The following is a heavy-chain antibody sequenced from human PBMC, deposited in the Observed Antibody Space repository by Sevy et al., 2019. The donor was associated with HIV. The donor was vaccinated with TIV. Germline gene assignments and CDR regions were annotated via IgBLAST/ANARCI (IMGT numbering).Heavy chain of an antibody. CDR2: ISYRGAT. CDR3: ARIYDH. Sequence: SETLSLTCSVSGRSIATFGSFWGWICQPPGKGLEWIGDISYRGATNYNPSLKSRATISVDTSKSQLSLKLTSLTPADTAVYYCARIYDHWGQGVLVTVSS. CDR1: GRSIATFGSF. V-gene: IGHV4-39*01. J-gene: IGHJ5*02.